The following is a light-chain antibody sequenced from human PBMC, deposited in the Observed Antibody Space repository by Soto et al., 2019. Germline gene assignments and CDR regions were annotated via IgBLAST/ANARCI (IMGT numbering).Light chain of an antibody. CDR2: DNN. J-gene: IGLJ2*01. V-gene: IGLV1-51*01. CDR1: SSNIGNNY. Sequence: QSVLTQPPSVSAAPGQKVTISCSGSSSNIGNNYVSWYQQLPGTAPKLLIYDNNKRPSGIPDRFSGSKSGTSATLGITGLQTGDEADYYCGPWDSSLSAAWVFGGGTKLTVL. CDR3: GPWDSSLSAAWV.